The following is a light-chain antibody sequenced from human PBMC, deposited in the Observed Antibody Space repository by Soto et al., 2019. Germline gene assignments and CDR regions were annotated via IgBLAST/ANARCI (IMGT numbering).Light chain of an antibody. CDR3: ATWDDSLNAYV. CDR2: SNN. J-gene: IGLJ1*01. CDR1: SSNIGSFA. V-gene: IGLV1-44*01. Sequence: QAVVTQPPSASGTPGQRVTISCSGSSSNIGSFAVNWYQQLPGTAPKVLIYSNNQRPSGVPDRFSGSKSGTSASLAISGLQSEDEADYSCATWDDSLNAYVFGTGTKLTVL.